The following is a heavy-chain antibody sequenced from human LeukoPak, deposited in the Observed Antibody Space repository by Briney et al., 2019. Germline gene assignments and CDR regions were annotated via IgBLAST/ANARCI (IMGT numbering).Heavy chain of an antibody. CDR2: INPSGGST. J-gene: IGHJ4*02. Sequence: ASVTVSCKASGYTFTGYYMHWVRQAPGQGLEWMGLINPSGGSTSYAQKFQGRVTMTRDMSTSTVYMELSSLRSEDTAVYYCARDSTGSAAGTFTIDYWGQGTLVTVSS. V-gene: IGHV1-46*01. CDR3: ARDSTGSAAGTFTIDY. CDR1: GYTFTGYY. D-gene: IGHD6-13*01.